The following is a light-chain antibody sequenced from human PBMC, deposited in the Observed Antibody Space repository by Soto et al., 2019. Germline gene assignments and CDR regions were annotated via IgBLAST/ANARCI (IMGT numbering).Light chain of an antibody. J-gene: IGKJ2*01. V-gene: IGKV3-20*01. Sequence: EIVLTQSPGTLSLSPGEGATLSCRASQSVSSSLLAWFQQKPGQAPRLLIHDVSSRATGIPDRFSGSGSGKDFTLSISRLEPEDFAVYYCHQYGSSPLTFGQGTKLEIK. CDR1: QSVSSSL. CDR2: DVS. CDR3: HQYGSSPLT.